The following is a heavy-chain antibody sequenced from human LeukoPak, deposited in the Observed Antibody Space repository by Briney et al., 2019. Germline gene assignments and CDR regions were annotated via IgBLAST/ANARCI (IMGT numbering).Heavy chain of an antibody. CDR1: GFIFTNYF. D-gene: IGHD3-3*01. CDR3: ATDRGWRTSGYYLYYFEY. J-gene: IGHJ4*02. Sequence: GGSLRLSCAASGFIFTNYFMSWVRQAPGKGLEWVASIKHDGSEKYYVDSVRGRFTISRDNTKNSLYLQMSSLRAEDTAVYYCATDRGWRTSGYYLYYFEYWGQGTLVTYSS. CDR2: IKHDGSEK. V-gene: IGHV3-7*01.